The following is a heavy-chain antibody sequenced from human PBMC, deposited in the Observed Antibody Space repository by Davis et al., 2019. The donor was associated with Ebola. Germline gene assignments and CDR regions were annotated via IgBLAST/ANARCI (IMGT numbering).Heavy chain of an antibody. J-gene: IGHJ5*02. CDR3: ARWVIVGATNGWFAP. Sequence: MPSETLSLTCTVSGGAISSGDYYWTWIRQPPGKGLEWIGYIYSSGFTNYNPSLKSRLTISLDTSKNQFSLKLSSVTAADTAVYYCARWVIVGATNGWFAPWGQGTQVTVSS. V-gene: IGHV4-30-4*01. CDR1: GGAISSGDYY. CDR2: IYSSGFT. D-gene: IGHD1-26*01.